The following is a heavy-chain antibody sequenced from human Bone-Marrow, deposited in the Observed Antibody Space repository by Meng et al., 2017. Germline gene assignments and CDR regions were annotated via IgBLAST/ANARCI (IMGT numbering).Heavy chain of an antibody. D-gene: IGHD2-15*01. CDR1: GFTFSSYS. Sequence: GESLKISCAASGFTFSSYSMNWVRQAPGKGLEWVTFISYDGTKQDYADSVKGRFTISRDNSKNTLYLQMNSLRDVDTAVYYCARISPFGYGMDVWGQGTTVTVSS. CDR2: ISYDGTKQ. CDR3: ARISPFGYGMDV. J-gene: IGHJ6*02. V-gene: IGHV3-30*03.